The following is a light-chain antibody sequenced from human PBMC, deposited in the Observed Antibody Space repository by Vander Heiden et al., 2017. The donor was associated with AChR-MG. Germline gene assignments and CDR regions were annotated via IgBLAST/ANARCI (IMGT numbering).Light chain of an antibody. CDR1: SSNIGAGYD. CDR2: GNS. V-gene: IGLV1-40*01. CDR3: QSYDSSLSGSV. J-gene: IGLJ3*02. Sequence: QSVLTPSPSVSGAPGQRVTISCTGSSSNIGAGYDVHWYQQLPGTAPKLLIYGNSNRPSGVPDRFSGSKSGTSASLAITGLQAEDEADYYCQSYDSSLSGSVFGGGTKLTVL.